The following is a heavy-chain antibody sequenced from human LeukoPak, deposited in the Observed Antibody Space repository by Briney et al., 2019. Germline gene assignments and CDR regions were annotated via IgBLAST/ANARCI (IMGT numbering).Heavy chain of an antibody. CDR2: ISCSGGST. CDR3: AKDLTSPTIFGVVINPLTRNWFDP. J-gene: IGHJ5*02. D-gene: IGHD3-3*01. Sequence: GGTLRLSCAASGFTFSSYSMSWVRQAPGKGLEWVSAISCSGGSTYYADSVKGRFTISRDNTKNTLYLQMNSLRAEDTAVYYCAKDLTSPTIFGVVINPLTRNWFDPWGQGTLVTVSS. V-gene: IGHV3-23*01. CDR1: GFTFSSYS.